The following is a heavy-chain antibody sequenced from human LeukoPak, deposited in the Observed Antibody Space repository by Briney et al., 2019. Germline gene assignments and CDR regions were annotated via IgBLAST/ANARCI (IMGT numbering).Heavy chain of an antibody. J-gene: IGHJ4*02. V-gene: IGHV3-23*01. CDR2: ISGSGGST. D-gene: IGHD4-17*01. CDR3: ARVDYGDYGLDY. Sequence: PGGSLRLSCAASGFTFSSYAMSWVRQAPGKGLEWVSAISGSGGSTHYADSVKGRFTISRDNSKNTLYLQMNSLRAEDTAVYYCARVDYGDYGLDYWGQGTLVTVSS. CDR1: GFTFSSYA.